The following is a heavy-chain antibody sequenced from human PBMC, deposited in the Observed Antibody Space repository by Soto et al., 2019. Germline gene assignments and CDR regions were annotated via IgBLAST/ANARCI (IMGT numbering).Heavy chain of an antibody. V-gene: IGHV3-74*01. Sequence: GTLRLSCVASGFTFRSYWVHWVRQAPGKGLVWVSLINSDGSSTSYADSVKGRFTISRDNAKKTLYLQMNSLRDEDTDVYYCARVKGFWFDPWGQGTLVTVSS. CDR2: INSDGSST. CDR1: GFTFRSYW. CDR3: ARVKGFWFDP. J-gene: IGHJ5*02.